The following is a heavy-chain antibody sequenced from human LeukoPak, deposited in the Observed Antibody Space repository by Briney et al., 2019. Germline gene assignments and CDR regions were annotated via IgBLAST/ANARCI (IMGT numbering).Heavy chain of an antibody. V-gene: IGHV4-34*01. J-gene: IGHJ6*03. Sequence: PSETLSLTCAVYGGSFSAYYWSWIRQPPGKGLEWIGDIHHSGSTNYSPSLKSPVTISIDTSNNQFSLRVTSVTAADTAVYYCARRSSYGQAPYYYYMDVWGKGTTVTVSS. CDR2: IHHSGST. D-gene: IGHD5-18*01. CDR1: GGSFSAYY. CDR3: ARRSSYGQAPYYYYMDV.